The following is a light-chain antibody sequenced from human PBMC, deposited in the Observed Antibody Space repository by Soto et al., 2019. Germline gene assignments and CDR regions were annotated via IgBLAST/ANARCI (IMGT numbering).Light chain of an antibody. CDR1: QSINTW. Sequence: DIQMTQSPSTLSASVGDRVTISCRASQSINTWLAWYQQKPGKAPKFLIYKASNLESGVPPRFSGSGSGTEFTLTISSLQPEDFATYYCQQYTSYPYTFGQGTKLEI. J-gene: IGKJ2*01. CDR3: QQYTSYPYT. CDR2: KAS. V-gene: IGKV1-5*03.